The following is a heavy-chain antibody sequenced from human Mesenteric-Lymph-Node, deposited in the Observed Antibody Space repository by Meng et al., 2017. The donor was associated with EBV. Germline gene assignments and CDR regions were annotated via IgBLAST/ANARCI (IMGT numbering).Heavy chain of an antibody. CDR2: LFYTGSI. CDR3: ARAEVYCGGDCYFFDF. J-gene: IGHJ4*02. D-gene: IGHD2-21*02. V-gene: IGHV4-39*07. Sequence: PLKEAGPGRVKPSETLSLTCSVSGDSISSSGHYWAWIRQPPGKGLEWIGSLFYTGSIYYTPSLKNRVTISVSTSKNQFSLKVTSVTAADTAVYYCARAEVYCGGDCYFFDFWGQGTLVTVSS. CDR1: GDSISSSGHY.